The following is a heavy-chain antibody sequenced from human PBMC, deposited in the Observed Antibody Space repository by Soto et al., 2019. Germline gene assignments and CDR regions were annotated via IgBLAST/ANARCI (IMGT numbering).Heavy chain of an antibody. V-gene: IGHV3-66*01. CDR1: GFTVSSNY. CDR3: ARMGDSSGYSGWFDP. CDR2: IYSGGST. J-gene: IGHJ5*02. Sequence: EVQLVESGGGLVQPGGSLRLSCAASGFTVSSNYMSWVRQAPGKGLEWVSGIYSGGSTYYADSVKGRFTISRDNSKNTLYLQMNSLRAEDTAVYYCARMGDSSGYSGWFDPWGQGTLVTVSS. D-gene: IGHD3-22*01.